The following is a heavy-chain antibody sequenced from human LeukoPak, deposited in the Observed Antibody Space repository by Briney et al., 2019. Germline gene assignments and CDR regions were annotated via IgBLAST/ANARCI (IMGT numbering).Heavy chain of an antibody. J-gene: IGHJ4*02. V-gene: IGHV3-53*01. CDR3: ARGPRGDGYNDY. Sequence: GGSLRLSCAASGFTVSSNYMSWVRQAPGKGLERVSVIYSDGSTYYADSMKGRFTISRDNPKSTLYLQMNSLRAEDTAVYYCARGPRGDGYNDYWGQGTLVTVSS. CDR2: IYSDGST. D-gene: IGHD5-24*01. CDR1: GFTVSSNY.